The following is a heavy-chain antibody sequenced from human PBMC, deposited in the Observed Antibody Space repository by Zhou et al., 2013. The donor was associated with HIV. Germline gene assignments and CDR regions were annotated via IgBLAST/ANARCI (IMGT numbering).Heavy chain of an antibody. CDR2: INPNSGGT. D-gene: IGHD2-15*01. CDR3: ARDPAYCSGGSCYYFDY. Sequence: QVQVVQSGAEVKKPGASVKVSCKTSGYTFTDYYMHWVRQAPGQGLEWMGWINPNSGGTNYAQKFQGRVTMTRDTSISTAYMELSRLRSDDTAVYYCARDPAYCSGGSCYYFDYWGQGTLVTVSS. CDR1: GYTFTDYY. V-gene: IGHV1-2*02. J-gene: IGHJ4*02.